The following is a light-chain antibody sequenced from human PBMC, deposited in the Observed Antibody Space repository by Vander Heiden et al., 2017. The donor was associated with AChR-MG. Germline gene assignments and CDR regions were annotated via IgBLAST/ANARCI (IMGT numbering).Light chain of an antibody. Sequence: SYGLTQPPSVSVAPGQTARISCGGNNIGSESVHWYQQKPGQAPVRVVYEGSFRPSGIPERFSGSNSGQTATLKISRVEAGDEADYYGQVCDSRSVRGVFGGGTKLTVL. J-gene: IGLJ3*02. CDR1: NIGSES. V-gene: IGLV3-21*02. CDR3: QVCDSRSVRGV. CDR2: EGS.